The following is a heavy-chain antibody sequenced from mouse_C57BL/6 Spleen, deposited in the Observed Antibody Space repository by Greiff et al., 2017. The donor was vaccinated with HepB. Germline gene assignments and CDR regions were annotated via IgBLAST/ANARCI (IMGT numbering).Heavy chain of an antibody. CDR1: GFTFTDYY. CDR2: IRNKANGYTT. V-gene: IGHV7-3*01. CDR3: ATLTSHGIYYYGVGAMDY. D-gene: IGHD1-1*01. Sequence: EVQGVESGGGLVQPGGSLSLSCAASGFTFTDYYMSWVRQPPGKALEWLGFIRNKANGYTTEYSASVKGRFTISRDNSQSILYLQMNALRAEDSATYYCATLTSHGIYYYGVGAMDYWGQGTSVTVSS. J-gene: IGHJ4*01.